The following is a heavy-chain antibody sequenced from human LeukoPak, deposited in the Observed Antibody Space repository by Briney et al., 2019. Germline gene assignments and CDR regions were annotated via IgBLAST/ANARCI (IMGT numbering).Heavy chain of an antibody. Sequence: GASVKVSCKASGYTFTNYPIIWVRQAPGQGLEWMASINTNTGNPTYAQGFTGRFVFSLDTSVSTAYLQTTSLKAEDSVVYYCARGGYSRGQGSPFDYWGQGTLVTVSS. CDR3: ARGGYSRGQGSPFDY. CDR2: INTNTGNP. CDR1: GYTFTNYP. V-gene: IGHV7-4-1*02. D-gene: IGHD6-19*01. J-gene: IGHJ4*02.